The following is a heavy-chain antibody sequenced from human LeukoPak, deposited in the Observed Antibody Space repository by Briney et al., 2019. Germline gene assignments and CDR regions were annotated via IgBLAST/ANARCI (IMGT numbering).Heavy chain of an antibody. CDR3: AKAGFQRESPYYYYYMDV. CDR2: ISGSGGST. J-gene: IGHJ6*03. V-gene: IGHV3-23*01. Sequence: GRSLRLSCAASGFTFSSYGMSLVRQAPGHGLEWVSAISGSGGSTYYADSVKGRFTISRDNSKNTLYLQMNSLRAEDTAVYYCAKAGFQRESPYYYYYMDVWGKGTTVTISS. D-gene: IGHD1-26*01. CDR1: GFTFSSYG.